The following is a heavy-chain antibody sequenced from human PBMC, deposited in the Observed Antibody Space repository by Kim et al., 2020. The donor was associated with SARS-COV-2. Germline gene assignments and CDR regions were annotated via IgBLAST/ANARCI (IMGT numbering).Heavy chain of an antibody. CDR2: TYYRSKWYN. J-gene: IGHJ4*02. Sequence: SQTLSLTCAISWDSVSSNSAAWNWIRQSPSRGLEWLGRTYYRSKWYNDYAVSVKSRITINPDTSKNQFSLQLNSVTPEDTAVYYCARCDSSNYLKCFDYWGQGTLVTVSS. V-gene: IGHV6-1*01. CDR1: WDSVSSNSAA. D-gene: IGHD3-22*01. CDR3: ARCDSSNYLKCFDY.